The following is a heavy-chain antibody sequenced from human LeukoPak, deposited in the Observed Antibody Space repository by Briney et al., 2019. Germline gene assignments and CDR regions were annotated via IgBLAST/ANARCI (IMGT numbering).Heavy chain of an antibody. CDR2: INAGNGNT. CDR3: ARVRAVAAEFDY. J-gene: IGHJ4*02. CDR1: GYTFTSYA. D-gene: IGHD6-19*01. Sequence: ASVKVSCKASGYTFTSYAMHWVRQAPGQRLEWMGWINAGNGNTKYSQKFQGRVTITRDTSASTAYMELSSLRSEDTAAYYCARVRAVAAEFDYWGQGTLVTVSS. V-gene: IGHV1-3*01.